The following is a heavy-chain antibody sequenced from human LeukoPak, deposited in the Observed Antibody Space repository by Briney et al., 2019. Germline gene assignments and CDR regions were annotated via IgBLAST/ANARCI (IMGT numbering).Heavy chain of an antibody. CDR2: IKSKSDGGTT. Sequence: GGSLRLSCAASGFSFSRAWMSWVRQAPGKGLEWVGRIKSKSDGGTTDYAAPVKGRFTISRDDSKNTLFLQVNSLKIEDTAVYYCTTVALRPVGLWGQGTLVTVSS. CDR1: GFSFSRAW. J-gene: IGHJ4*02. D-gene: IGHD3-10*01. V-gene: IGHV3-15*05. CDR3: TTVALRPVGL.